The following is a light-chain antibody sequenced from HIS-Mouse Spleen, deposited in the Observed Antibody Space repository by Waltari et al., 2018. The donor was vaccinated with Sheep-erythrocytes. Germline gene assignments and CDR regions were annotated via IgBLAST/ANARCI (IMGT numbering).Light chain of an antibody. CDR3: AAWDDSLNGVV. Sequence: QSALTQPASVSGSPGQSITISCTGTSRDVGSYNLVSWYQQHPGKAPKLLIYSNNQRPSGVPDRFSGSKSGTSASLAISGLQSEDEADYYCAAWDDSLNGVVFGGGTKLTVL. J-gene: IGLJ2*01. CDR1: SRDVGSYNL. V-gene: IGLV1-44*01. CDR2: SNN.